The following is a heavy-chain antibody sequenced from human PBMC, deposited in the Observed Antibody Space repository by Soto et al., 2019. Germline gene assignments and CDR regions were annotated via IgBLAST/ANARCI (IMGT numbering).Heavy chain of an antibody. J-gene: IGHJ6*01. Sequence: VESVTISCKGSGYSFTSYWIIWVLQMPGKGLEWMGSIDPSDSYTNYSPSFQGHVTISADKSISTAYLQWSRLKASDTAMYYCARRCSGGSCPHYYYGMDVWGQGTTVTVSS. CDR2: IDPSDSYT. CDR3: ARRCSGGSCPHYYYGMDV. CDR1: GYSFTSYW. D-gene: IGHD2-15*01. V-gene: IGHV5-10-1*01.